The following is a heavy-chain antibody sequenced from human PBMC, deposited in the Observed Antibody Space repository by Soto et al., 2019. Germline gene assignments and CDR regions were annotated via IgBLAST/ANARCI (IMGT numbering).Heavy chain of an antibody. CDR2: ISSGSSTM. J-gene: IGHJ4*02. Sequence: GGSLRLSCAASGFTFNTYAMNWVRQAPGKGLEWLSYISSGSSTMYYADSVKGRFTTSRDNARNSLYLQMNSLRDDDTAVYYCASLLSGSFNYWGKGTLVTVSS. D-gene: IGHD1-26*01. CDR1: GFTFNTYA. V-gene: IGHV3-48*02. CDR3: ASLLSGSFNY.